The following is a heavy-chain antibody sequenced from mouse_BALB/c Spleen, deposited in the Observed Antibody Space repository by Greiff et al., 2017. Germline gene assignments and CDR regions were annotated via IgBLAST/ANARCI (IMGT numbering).Heavy chain of an antibody. CDR1: GFTFSDYY. CDR2: ISDGGSYT. CDR3: ARDMVITTVNAMDD. V-gene: IGHV5-4*02. D-gene: IGHD1-1*01. J-gene: IGHJ4*01. Sequence: EVKLVESGGGLVKPGGSLKLSCAASGFTFSDYYMYWVRQTPEKRLEWVATISDGGSYTYYPDSVKGRFTISRDNAKNNLYLQMSSLKSEDTAMYYSARDMVITTVNAMDDWGEGTSVTVSS.